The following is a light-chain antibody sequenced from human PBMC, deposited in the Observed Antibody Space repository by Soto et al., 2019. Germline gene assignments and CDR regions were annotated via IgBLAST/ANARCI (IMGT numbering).Light chain of an antibody. CDR1: SSDVGSYNL. Sequence: QSVLTQPASVSGSPGQSITISCTGTSSDVGSYNLVSWCQQHPGKAPKLMIYEGSKRPSGVPNRFSGSKSGNTASLTISGLQAEDEADYYCCSYAGSGTWVFGGGTKLTVL. CDR3: CSYAGSGTWV. V-gene: IGLV2-23*01. J-gene: IGLJ3*02. CDR2: EGS.